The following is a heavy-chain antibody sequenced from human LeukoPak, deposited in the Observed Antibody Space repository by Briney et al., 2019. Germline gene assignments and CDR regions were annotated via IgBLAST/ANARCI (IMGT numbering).Heavy chain of an antibody. Sequence: GGSLRLSCAASGFTFSSYSMNWVRQAPGKGLEWVSSISSSSSYIYYADSVKGRFTISRDNAKNSLYLQMNSLRAEDTAVYYCASENGAYYYYMDVWGKGTTVTVSS. CDR2: ISSSSSYI. D-gene: IGHD2-8*01. V-gene: IGHV3-21*01. CDR3: ASENGAYYYYMDV. J-gene: IGHJ6*03. CDR1: GFTFSSYS.